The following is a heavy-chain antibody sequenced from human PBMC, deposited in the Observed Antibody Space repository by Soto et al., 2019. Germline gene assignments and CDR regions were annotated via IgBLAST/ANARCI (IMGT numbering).Heavy chain of an antibody. V-gene: IGHV3-23*01. CDR3: AKHGAGTTGTTTGDY. D-gene: IGHD1-1*01. CDR1: GFTFSSYA. Sequence: PGGSLRLSCAASGFTFSSYAMSWVRQAPGKGLEWVSGISASGGSTYYADSVKGRFTISRDNSKNTLYLQMNSLRVEDTAVHYCAKHGAGTTGTTTGDYWGQGTMVTVSS. J-gene: IGHJ4*02. CDR2: ISASGGST.